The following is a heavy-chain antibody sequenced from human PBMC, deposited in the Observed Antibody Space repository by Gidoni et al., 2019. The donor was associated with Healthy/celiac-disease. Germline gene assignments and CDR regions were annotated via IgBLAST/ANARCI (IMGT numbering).Heavy chain of an antibody. Sequence: QVQLVPSGAEVKKPGSSVKVSCKASGGTFSSDAISWVRQAPGQGLEWMGGITPIFGTANYAQKCQGRVTITADESTSTAYMELSSLRSEDTAVYYCARDRGGSYRPFGMDVWGQGTTVTVSS. CDR1: GGTFSSDA. J-gene: IGHJ6*02. V-gene: IGHV1-69*01. D-gene: IGHD3-16*02. CDR2: ITPIFGTA. CDR3: ARDRGGSYRPFGMDV.